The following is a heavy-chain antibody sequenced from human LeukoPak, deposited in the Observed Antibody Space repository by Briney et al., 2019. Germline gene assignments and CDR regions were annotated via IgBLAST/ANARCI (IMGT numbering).Heavy chain of an antibody. D-gene: IGHD1-26*01. CDR2: FDPEDGET. J-gene: IGHJ4*02. Sequence: ASVKVSCKVSGYTLTELSMHWVRQAPGKGLEWMGGFDPEDGETIYAQKFQGRVTMTEDTSTDTAYMELSSLRSEDTAMYYCATDRGSGSAPRLYYWGQGTLVTVSS. CDR1: GYTLTELS. CDR3: ATDRGSGSAPRLYY. V-gene: IGHV1-24*01.